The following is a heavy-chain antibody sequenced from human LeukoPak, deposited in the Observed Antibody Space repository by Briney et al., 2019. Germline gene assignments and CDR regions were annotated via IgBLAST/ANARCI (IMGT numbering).Heavy chain of an antibody. D-gene: IGHD1-26*01. Sequence: GGSLRLSRAASGFTFSDYYMGWIRQAPGKGLEWVSYISNSGGAIYYADSVKGRFTISRDNAMNSLFLQMNSLRAEDTAVYYCARVRGSYSSDSWGQGTLVTVSS. V-gene: IGHV3-11*04. CDR2: ISNSGGAI. CDR1: GFTFSDYY. CDR3: ARVRGSYSSDS. J-gene: IGHJ4*02.